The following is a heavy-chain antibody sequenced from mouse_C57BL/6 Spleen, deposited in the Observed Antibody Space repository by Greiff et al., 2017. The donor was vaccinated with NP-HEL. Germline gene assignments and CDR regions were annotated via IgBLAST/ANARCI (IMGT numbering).Heavy chain of an antibody. J-gene: IGHJ1*03. V-gene: IGHV1-63*01. CDR2: IYPGGGYN. CDR1: GYTFTNYW. CDR3: ARGDDYGYFDV. Sequence: QVHVKQSGAELVRPGTSVKMSCKASGYTFTNYWIGWAKQRPGHGLEWIGDIYPGGGYNNYNEKFKGKATLTADKSSSTAYMQFSSLTSEDSAIYYCARGDDYGYFDVWGTGTTVTVSS. D-gene: IGHD2-3*01.